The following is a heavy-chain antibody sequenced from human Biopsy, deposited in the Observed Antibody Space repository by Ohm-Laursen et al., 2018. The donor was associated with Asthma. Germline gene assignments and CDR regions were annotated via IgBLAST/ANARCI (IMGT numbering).Heavy chain of an antibody. CDR1: GFTLSTYG. Sequence: SLRLSCAASGFTLSTYGMHWVRQAPGKGLEWVAFIAWDGINSYYADSVKGRFTISRDNSRNTLYLQKNSLRADDTAVYYCARAGESDLVGGLDVWGQGTTVAVSS. CDR3: ARAGESDLVGGLDV. V-gene: IGHV3-30*03. D-gene: IGHD2-21*01. CDR2: IAWDGINS. J-gene: IGHJ6*02.